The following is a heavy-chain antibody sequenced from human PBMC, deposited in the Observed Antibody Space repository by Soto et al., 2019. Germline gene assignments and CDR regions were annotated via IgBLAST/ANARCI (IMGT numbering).Heavy chain of an antibody. V-gene: IGHV1-18*01. Sequence: QVHLVQSGAEVKKPGASVKVSCKGSGYAFTTYGITWVRQAPGQGLEWMGWISAHNGNTNYAQKLQGRVTVTRDTSTSTAYMDLRRLRSDDAAEYYCGRGTYGDYCGQGALVTVSS. J-gene: IGHJ4*02. CDR2: ISAHNGNT. CDR1: GYAFTTYG. D-gene: IGHD4-17*01. CDR3: GRGTYGDY.